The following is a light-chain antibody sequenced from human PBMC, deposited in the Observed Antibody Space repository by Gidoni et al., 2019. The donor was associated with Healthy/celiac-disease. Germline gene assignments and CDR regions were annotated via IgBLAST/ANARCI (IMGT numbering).Light chain of an antibody. CDR2: GAS. J-gene: IGKJ1*01. V-gene: IGKV3-15*01. CDR1: QSVSSN. CDR3: QQYNNWWT. Sequence: EIVMTPSPATLSVSPGERATLSCRASQSVSSNLAWYQQKPGQAPRLLIDGASTRATGSPARFSGSGSGTEFTLTISSLQSEDFAVYYCQQYNNWWTFGQGTKVEIK.